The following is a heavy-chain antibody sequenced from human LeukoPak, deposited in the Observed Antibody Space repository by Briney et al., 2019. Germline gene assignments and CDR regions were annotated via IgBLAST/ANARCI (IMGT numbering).Heavy chain of an antibody. CDR3: AKCLLRGYYDTSGYYFFED. V-gene: IGHV3-23*01. D-gene: IGHD3-22*01. Sequence: PGGSMRLSCEASGFTFSSYVMTWVRQAPGKGLEWVASVSGGGDSTYYTDSVKGRFTISRDNSKSTLYLQMNSLRDGDTAVYYCAKCLLRGYYDTSGYYFFEDWGQGTLVAVSS. J-gene: IGHJ4*02. CDR2: VSGGGDST. CDR1: GFTFSSYV.